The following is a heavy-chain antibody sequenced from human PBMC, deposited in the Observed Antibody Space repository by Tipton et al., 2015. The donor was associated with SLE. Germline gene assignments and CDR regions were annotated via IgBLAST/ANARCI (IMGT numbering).Heavy chain of an antibody. CDR3: ARRSGTSDYFDY. D-gene: IGHD3-10*01. J-gene: IGHJ4*02. V-gene: IGHV4-39*07. CDR1: GDSISSSTYYY. CDR2: IYHSGST. Sequence: TLSLTCTVSGDSISSSTYYYWGWIRQPPGKGLEWIGEIYHSGSTNYNPSLKSRVTISVDKSKNQFSLKLSSVTAADTAVYYCARRSGTSDYFDYWGQGTLVTVSS.